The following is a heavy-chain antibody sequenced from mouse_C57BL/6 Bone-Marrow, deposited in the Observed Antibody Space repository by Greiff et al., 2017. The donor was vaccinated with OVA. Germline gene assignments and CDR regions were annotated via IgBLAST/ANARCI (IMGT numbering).Heavy chain of an antibody. D-gene: IGHD2-5*01. CDR3: AREDYYSNYPFAY. CDR2: IDPSDSYT. J-gene: IGHJ3*01. CDR1: GYTFTSYW. Sequence: QVQLQQSGAELVKPGASVKLSCKASGYTFTSYWVQWVKQRPGQGLEWIGEIDPSDSYTNYNQKFKGKATLTVDTSSSTAYMQLSSLTSEDSAVYYCAREDYYSNYPFAYGGQGTLVTVSA. V-gene: IGHV1-50*01.